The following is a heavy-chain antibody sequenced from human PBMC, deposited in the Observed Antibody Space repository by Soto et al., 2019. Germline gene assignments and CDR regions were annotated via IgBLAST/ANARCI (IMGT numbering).Heavy chain of an antibody. Sequence: QVQLQQWGAGLLKPSETLSLTCAVYGGSFSGYYWSWIRQPPGKGLEWIGEINHSGSTNYNPSLKSRVTISVDTSKNQFSLKLSSVTAADTAVYYCAPLTAAVWSRDFDPWGQGTLVTVSS. J-gene: IGHJ5*02. CDR3: APLTAAVWSRDFDP. D-gene: IGHD6-13*01. CDR1: GGSFSGYY. CDR2: INHSGST. V-gene: IGHV4-34*01.